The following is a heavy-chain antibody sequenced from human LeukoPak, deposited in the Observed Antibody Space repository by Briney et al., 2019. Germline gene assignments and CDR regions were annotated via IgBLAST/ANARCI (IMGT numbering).Heavy chain of an antibody. CDR1: GFTFNRFY. J-gene: IGHJ6*02. CDR2: IRSNGATT. Sequence: GGSLRLSCSASGFTFNRFYLHWVRQAPGKGLEFVSHIRSNGATTYYADSVKGRFTISRDNSKNTLFLQMNSLRAEDTAVYYCAKNLYCGGGSCYPSALGMDVWGQGTTVTVSS. D-gene: IGHD2-15*01. CDR3: AKNLYCGGGSCYPSALGMDV. V-gene: IGHV3-64*04.